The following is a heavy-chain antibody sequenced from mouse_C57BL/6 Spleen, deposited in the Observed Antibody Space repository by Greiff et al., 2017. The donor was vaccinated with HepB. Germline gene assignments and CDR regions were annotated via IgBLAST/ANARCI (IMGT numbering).Heavy chain of an antibody. J-gene: IGHJ4*01. Sequence: QVQLQQPGAELVRPGSSVKLSCKASGYTFTSYWMHWVKQRPIQGLEWIGNIDPSDSETHYNQKFKDKATLTVDKYSSTAYMQLRSLTSEDSAVYYCASLYYDYDDLGDYWGQGTSVTVSS. D-gene: IGHD2-4*01. CDR1: GYTFTSYW. V-gene: IGHV1-52*01. CDR2: IDPSDSET. CDR3: ASLYYDYDDLGDY.